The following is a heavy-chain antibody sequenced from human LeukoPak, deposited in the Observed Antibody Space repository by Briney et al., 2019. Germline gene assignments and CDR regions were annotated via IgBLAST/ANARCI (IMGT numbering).Heavy chain of an antibody. Sequence: PGGSLRLSCVASGITFSDYYMNWIRQAPGKGLEWVSYISGSGSTKYYADSVRGRFTISRDNAKNSLYLQMNSLRAEDTAVYYCARGGYCSNVVCYTSRSLGYWGQGTLVTVSS. V-gene: IGHV3-11*01. CDR1: GITFSDYY. J-gene: IGHJ4*02. D-gene: IGHD2-8*01. CDR2: ISGSGSTK. CDR3: ARGGYCSNVVCYTSRSLGY.